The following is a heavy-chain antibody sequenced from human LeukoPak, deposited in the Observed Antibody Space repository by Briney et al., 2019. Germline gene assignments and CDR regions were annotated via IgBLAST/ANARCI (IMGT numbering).Heavy chain of an antibody. CDR1: GFTFDDYA. J-gene: IGHJ6*02. Sequence: GGSLRLSCAASGFTFDDYAMHWVRQAPGKGLEWVASINHNGNVNYYVDSVKGRFTISRDNAKNSLYLQMNSLRAEDTAVYYCARGGRYYDILTGWYYYYGMDVWGQGTTVTVSS. D-gene: IGHD3-9*01. V-gene: IGHV3-7*01. CDR2: INHNGNVN. CDR3: ARGGRYYDILTGWYYYYGMDV.